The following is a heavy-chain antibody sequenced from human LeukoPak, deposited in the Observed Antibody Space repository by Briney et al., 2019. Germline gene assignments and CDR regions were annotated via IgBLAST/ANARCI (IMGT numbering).Heavy chain of an antibody. Sequence: PGGSLRLSCVVSGFTFSNYAMHWVRQAPGRGLEWVAVMSYDGTKIYYGDSVKGRFTISRDNSKNTLFLQMNSLRPEDTAVYYCEGTLGLGYTYGHDYWGQGTLVTVSS. CDR2: MSYDGTKI. CDR1: GFTFSNYA. V-gene: IGHV3-30*04. CDR3: EGTLGLGYTYGHDY. J-gene: IGHJ4*02. D-gene: IGHD5-18*01.